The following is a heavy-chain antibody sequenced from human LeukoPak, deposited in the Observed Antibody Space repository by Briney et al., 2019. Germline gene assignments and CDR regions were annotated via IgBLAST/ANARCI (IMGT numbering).Heavy chain of an antibody. CDR1: GFTFGDYA. J-gene: IGHJ3*02. V-gene: IGHV3-49*03. D-gene: IGHD1-26*01. CDR2: IRSKTYGGTT. CDR3: TRDWEMFAFDI. Sequence: GGSLRLSCTASGFTFGDYAMSWFRQAPGKGLEWVGFIRSKTYGGTTEYAASVKGRFTISRDDSKSIAYLQMNSLKTEDAAVYYCTRDWEMFAFDIWGQGTMVTVSS.